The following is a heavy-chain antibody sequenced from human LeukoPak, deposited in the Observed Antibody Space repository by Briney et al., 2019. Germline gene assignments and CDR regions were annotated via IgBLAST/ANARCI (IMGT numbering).Heavy chain of an antibody. CDR3: VGAAVNTTPRP. D-gene: IGHD1-26*01. CDR2: VNNDGSST. CDR1: GFTFSNYW. J-gene: IGHJ4*02. V-gene: IGHV3-74*01. Sequence: PGGSLRLSCAASGFTFSNYWMHWVRQGPGKGLVWVSRVNNDGSSTAYADSVRGRFTISRDNAKNTLYLQMNSLRAEDTAVYYCVGAAVNTTPRPWGQGTLVTVSS.